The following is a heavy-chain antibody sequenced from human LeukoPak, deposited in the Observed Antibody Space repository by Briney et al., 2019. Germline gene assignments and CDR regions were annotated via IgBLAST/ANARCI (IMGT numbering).Heavy chain of an antibody. CDR1: GFTFSTDW. CDR2: IKPDEGEK. V-gene: IGHV3-7*01. D-gene: IGHD3-10*01. J-gene: IGHJ2*01. CDR3: VRYYTRHSWYFDL. Sequence: GGSLRLSCAASGFTFSTDWMIWVRQAPGKGLEWVANIKPDEGEKYYVDSVKGRFTVSRDNAKNSLYLQMNSLRAEDTAVYCCVRYYTRHSWYFDLWGRGTLVTVSS.